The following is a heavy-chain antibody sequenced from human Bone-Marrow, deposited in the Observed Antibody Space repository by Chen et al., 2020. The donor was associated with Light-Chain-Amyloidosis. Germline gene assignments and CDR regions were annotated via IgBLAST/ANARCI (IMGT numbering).Heavy chain of an antibody. CDR3: ARLGYCSGGSCDSYAFDI. CDR2: IYSGGST. J-gene: IGHJ3*02. V-gene: IGHV3-53*01. D-gene: IGHD2-15*01. CDR1: GFTVISNY. Sequence: EVQLVESGGGLIQPGGSLRLSCAASGFTVISNYMSWVRQAPGKGLEWVSVIYSGGSTYYADSVKGRFTISRDNSKNTLYLQMNSLRAEDTAVYYCARLGYCSGGSCDSYAFDIWGQGTMVTVSS.